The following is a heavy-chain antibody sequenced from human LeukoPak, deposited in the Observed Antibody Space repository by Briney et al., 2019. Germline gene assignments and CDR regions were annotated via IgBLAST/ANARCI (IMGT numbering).Heavy chain of an antibody. D-gene: IGHD3-10*02. J-gene: IGHJ6*02. CDR1: GGSFSGYY. V-gene: IGHV4-34*01. CDR2: INHSGST. CDR3: SAVPYYYYGMDV. Sequence: SETLSLTCAVYGGSFSGYYWSWIRQPPGKGLEWIGEINHSGSTNYNPSLKSRVTISVDTSKNQFSLKLSSVTAADTAVYYCSAVPYYYYGMDVWGQGTTVTVSS.